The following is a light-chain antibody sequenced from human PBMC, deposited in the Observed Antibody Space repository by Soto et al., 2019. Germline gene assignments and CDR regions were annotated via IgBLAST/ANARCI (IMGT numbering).Light chain of an antibody. V-gene: IGLV2-14*03. CDR2: DVY. CDR3: CSYAGSYNYV. CDR1: RTDVDGYDY. Sequence: QSALTQPASVSGSPGQSIAISCTGVRTDVDGYDYVSWYQQHPGQAPQLIIYDVYNRPSGVSHRFSGSKSGNTASLTISGLQAEDEADYYCCSYAGSYNYVFGTGTKVTVL. J-gene: IGLJ1*01.